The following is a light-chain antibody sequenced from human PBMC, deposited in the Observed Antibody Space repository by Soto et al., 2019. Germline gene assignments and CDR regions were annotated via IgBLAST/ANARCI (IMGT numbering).Light chain of an antibody. J-gene: IGKJ4*01. CDR3: QQYNSYPLT. CDR2: EAS. CDR1: QSISNW. V-gene: IGKV1-5*03. Sequence: DIQMTQSPSTLSASVGDRVAITCRASQSISNWLAWYQQKPGKAPKLLIHEASTLESGVPSRFSGSGSGTEFTLTISSLQPDDFATYNCQQYNSYPLTFGGGTKVEIK.